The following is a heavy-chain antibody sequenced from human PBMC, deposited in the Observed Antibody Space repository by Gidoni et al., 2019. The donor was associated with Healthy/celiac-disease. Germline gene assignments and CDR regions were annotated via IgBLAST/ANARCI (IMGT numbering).Heavy chain of an antibody. Sequence: QLQLQESGPGLVQPSETLSLTCTVSGGSISSSSYSWGWIRPPPGKGLEWIGSIYYSGRTYYNPSLKSRVTISVDTSKNQFSLKLSSVTAADTAVYDCARHVRKGIAARLWGQGTLVTVSS. CDR3: ARHVRKGIAARL. D-gene: IGHD6-6*01. CDR1: GGSISSSSYS. J-gene: IGHJ4*02. CDR2: IYYSGRT. V-gene: IGHV4-39*01.